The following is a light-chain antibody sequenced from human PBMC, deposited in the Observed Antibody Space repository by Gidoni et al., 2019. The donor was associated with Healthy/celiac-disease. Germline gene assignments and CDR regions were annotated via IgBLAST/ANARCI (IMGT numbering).Light chain of an antibody. Sequence: DIQMTQSPSSLSASVGDRVTITCRASQSISSYLNWYQQKPGKAPKLLIYAASSLQSGVPSRFSGSGSGTDFTLTISSLQPEDFATYYCHYQRTFGGGTKVEIK. CDR3: HYQRT. CDR2: AAS. CDR1: QSISSY. V-gene: IGKV1-39*01. J-gene: IGKJ4*01.